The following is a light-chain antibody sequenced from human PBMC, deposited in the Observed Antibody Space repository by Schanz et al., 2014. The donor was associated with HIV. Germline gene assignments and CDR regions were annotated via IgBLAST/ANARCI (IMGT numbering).Light chain of an antibody. Sequence: DIQMTQSPSTLSASVGARVTITCRASQNIGNWLAWYQQKPGKAPNLLIYQASVLKTGVPSRFSGSRSGTEFTLTISSLQPDDFVTYYCQQYDIISWTFGLGTKVETK. CDR1: QNIGNW. CDR3: QQYDIISWT. V-gene: IGKV1-5*03. CDR2: QAS. J-gene: IGKJ1*01.